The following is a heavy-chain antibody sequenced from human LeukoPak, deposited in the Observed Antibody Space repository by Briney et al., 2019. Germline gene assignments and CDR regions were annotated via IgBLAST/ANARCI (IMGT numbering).Heavy chain of an antibody. J-gene: IGHJ3*02. Sequence: SETLSLTCTVSGGSISSSSYYWGWIRQPPGKGLEWIGSIYYSGSTYYNPSLKSRVTISVDTSRNQFSLKLSSVTAADTAVYYCARDTVGTTFPGVFNIWGQGTLVTVSS. V-gene: IGHV4-39*07. CDR1: GGSISSSSYY. CDR2: IYYSGST. CDR3: ARDTVGTTFPGVFNI. D-gene: IGHD4-23*01.